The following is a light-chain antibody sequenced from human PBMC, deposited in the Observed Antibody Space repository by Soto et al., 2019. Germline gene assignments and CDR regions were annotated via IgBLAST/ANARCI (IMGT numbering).Light chain of an antibody. Sequence: QSALTKPASVSGSPGQSITSSFSGTSSDVGGYNFVSWYQQPPGTAPTLIIYVVTPRPSAVSNRFSGSKSRNTVSLSLSGLQAEDEADYYWLSYSSSTSPYVLGTGTKVTVL. CDR2: VVT. CDR1: SSDVGGYNF. J-gene: IGLJ1*01. V-gene: IGLV2-14*01. CDR3: LSYSSSTSPYV.